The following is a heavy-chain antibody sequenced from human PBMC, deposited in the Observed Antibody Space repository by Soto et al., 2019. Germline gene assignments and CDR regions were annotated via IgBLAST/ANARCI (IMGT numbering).Heavy chain of an antibody. CDR2: INHSGST. V-gene: IGHV4-34*01. D-gene: IGHD5-12*01. CDR3: ASVATGLGRLNYYYYGMDV. CDR1: GGSFSGYY. Sequence: SETLSLTCAVYGGSFSGYYWSWIRQPPGKGLEWIGEINHSGSTNYNPSLKSRVTISVDTSKNQFSLKLSSVTAADTAVYYCASVATGLGRLNYYYYGMDVWGQGTTVTVSS. J-gene: IGHJ6*02.